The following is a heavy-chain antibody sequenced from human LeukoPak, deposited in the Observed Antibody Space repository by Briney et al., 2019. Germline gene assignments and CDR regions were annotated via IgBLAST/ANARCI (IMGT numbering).Heavy chain of an antibody. CDR2: ISYDGSNK. CDR3: AKDINYYDSSGYYF. V-gene: IGHV3-30*18. J-gene: IGHJ4*02. CDR1: GFTSSSYG. Sequence: GRSLRLSCAASGFTSSSYGMHWVRQAPGKGLEWVAVISYDGSNKYYADSVKGRFTISRDNSKNTLYLQMNSLRAEDTAVYYCAKDINYYDSSGYYFWGQGTLVTVSS. D-gene: IGHD3-22*01.